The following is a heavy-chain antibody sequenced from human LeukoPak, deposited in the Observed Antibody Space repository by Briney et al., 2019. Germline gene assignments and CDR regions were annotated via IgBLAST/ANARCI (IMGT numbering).Heavy chain of an antibody. V-gene: IGHV3-74*01. J-gene: IGHJ4*02. CDR1: GSYW. CDR3: VSFYETY. Sequence: GGSLRLSCAASGSYWMHWVRQAPGKELVWVSHINSDGSWTSYADSVKGRFTISKDNAKNTVYLQMNNLRAEDTAVYYCVSFYETYWGRGTLVTVSS. D-gene: IGHD2/OR15-2a*01. CDR2: INSDGSWT.